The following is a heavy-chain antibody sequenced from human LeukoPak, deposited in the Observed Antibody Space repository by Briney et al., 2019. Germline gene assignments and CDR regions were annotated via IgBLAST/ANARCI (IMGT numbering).Heavy chain of an antibody. CDR1: GFTFSTYR. J-gene: IGHJ3*01. CDR3: ARQGDVDFSMEHAFDV. V-gene: IGHV3-21*01. D-gene: IGHD1-1*01. CDR2: ISSSITYI. Sequence: GGSLRLSCAVSGFTFSTYRMNWVRQAPGKGLEWVSSISSSITYIYYADSVKGRFTISRDNAKNSLFMQMNSLRAGDTAVYYCARQGDVDFSMEHAFDVWGQGTMVTVSS.